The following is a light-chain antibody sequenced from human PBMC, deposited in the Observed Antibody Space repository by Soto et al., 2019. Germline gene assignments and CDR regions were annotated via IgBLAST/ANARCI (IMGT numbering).Light chain of an antibody. J-gene: IGKJ2*01. Sequence: DIQMTQSPSTLSASVGDRVTITCRASQSISSWLAWYQQKPGKAPKLLIYDASSLESGVPPRFSGSGSGTEFTLTISSLQTDDFATYYCQQYNSYPYTFGQGTKLEIK. CDR2: DAS. V-gene: IGKV1-5*01. CDR1: QSISSW. CDR3: QQYNSYPYT.